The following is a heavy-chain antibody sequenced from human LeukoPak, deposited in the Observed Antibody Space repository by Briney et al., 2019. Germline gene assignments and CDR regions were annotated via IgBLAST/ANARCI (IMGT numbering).Heavy chain of an antibody. Sequence: PSETPSLTCAVYGGSFSGYYWSWIRQPPGKGLEWIGEINHSGSTNYNPSLKSRVTISVDTSKNQFSLKLSSVTAADTAVYYCARATSFRHYYYYMDVWGKGTTVTVSS. V-gene: IGHV4-34*01. D-gene: IGHD2/OR15-2a*01. CDR3: ARATSFRHYYYYMDV. J-gene: IGHJ6*03. CDR1: GGSFSGYY. CDR2: INHSGST.